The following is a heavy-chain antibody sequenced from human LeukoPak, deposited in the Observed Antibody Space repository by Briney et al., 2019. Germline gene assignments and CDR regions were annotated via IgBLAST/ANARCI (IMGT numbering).Heavy chain of an antibody. V-gene: IGHV4-39*01. CDR3: ARRSGWFGEGWFDP. Sequence: SETLSLTCTVSGGSISSSSYYWGWIRQPPGKGLEWIGSIYYSGSTYYNPSLKSRVTISVDTSKNQFSLKLSSVTAADTAVYYCARRSGWFGEGWFDPWGQGTLVTVSS. D-gene: IGHD3-10*01. CDR1: GGSISSSSYY. J-gene: IGHJ5*02. CDR2: IYYSGST.